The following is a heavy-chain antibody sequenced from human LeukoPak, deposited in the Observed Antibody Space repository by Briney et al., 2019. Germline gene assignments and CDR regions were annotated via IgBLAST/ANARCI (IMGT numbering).Heavy chain of an antibody. CDR3: ARVVVGATNFYYGMDV. CDR1: GGSMDTYY. CDR2: IYYSGKT. V-gene: IGHV4-59*08. J-gene: IGHJ6*02. D-gene: IGHD1-26*01. Sequence: PSETLSLTCAVSGGSMDTYYWTWIRQPRGKGLEWIGNIYYSGKTNYNPSLKSRVSISVDTSKNQFSLKLSSVTAADAALYYCARVVVGATNFYYGMDVWGQGTTVTVSS.